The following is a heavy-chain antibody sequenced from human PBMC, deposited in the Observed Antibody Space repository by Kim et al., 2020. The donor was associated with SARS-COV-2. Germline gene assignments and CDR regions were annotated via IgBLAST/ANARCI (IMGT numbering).Heavy chain of an antibody. Sequence: STGSITAYDDTGNGRFTISRDNAKNSMYLQMNSLRVEDTAVYYCAIHRSFWGPGTMVTVSS. J-gene: IGHJ4*02. CDR3: AIHRSF. CDR2: STGSIT. V-gene: IGHV3-48*03.